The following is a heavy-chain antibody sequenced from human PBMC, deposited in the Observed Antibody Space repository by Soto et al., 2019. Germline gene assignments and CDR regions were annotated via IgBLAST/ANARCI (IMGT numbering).Heavy chain of an antibody. CDR3: GRGSALVGSIISD. V-gene: IGHV3-48*02. J-gene: IGHJ4*01. CDR2: INSGSTII. D-gene: IGHD3-16*01. Sequence: EVQLVESGGGLVQPGGALRLSCAASGFTFGPFSMNWFRQAPGKGLEWVSYINSGSTIIHYADSVKGRFTISRDNAKNSLYLQMDSLRDEDTAVYYCGRGSALVGSIISDWGRGTLVTVSS. CDR1: GFTFGPFS.